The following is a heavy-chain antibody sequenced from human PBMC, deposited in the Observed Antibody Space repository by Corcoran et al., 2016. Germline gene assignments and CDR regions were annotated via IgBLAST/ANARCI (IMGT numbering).Heavy chain of an antibody. D-gene: IGHD3-10*01. CDR3: ARDSRGYYYGSGTGWFDP. CDR2: IYYSVST. CDR1: GGSISSGGYY. Sequence: QVQLQESGPGLVKPSQTLSLTCTVSGGSISSGGYYWSWIRQHPGKGLEWIGNIYYSVSTYYNPSLKSRVTISVDAAKDQFSLKLGSVTAADTAVYYCARDSRGYYYGSGTGWFDPWGQGTLVTVSS. J-gene: IGHJ5*02. V-gene: IGHV4-31*03.